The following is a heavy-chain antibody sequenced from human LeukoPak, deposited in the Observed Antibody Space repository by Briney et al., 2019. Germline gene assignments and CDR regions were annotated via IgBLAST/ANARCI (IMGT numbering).Heavy chain of an antibody. CDR3: ARDLGLRFGGVMAPYYDY. Sequence: GSSVKVSCKASGGTFSSYAISWVRQAPGQGLEWMGRIIPIFGTANYAQKFQGIVTITTDESTSTAYMELSSLRSEDTAVYYCARDLGLRFGGVMAPYYDYWGQGTLVTVSS. V-gene: IGHV1-69*05. J-gene: IGHJ4*02. CDR1: GGTFSSYA. D-gene: IGHD3-16*01. CDR2: IIPIFGTA.